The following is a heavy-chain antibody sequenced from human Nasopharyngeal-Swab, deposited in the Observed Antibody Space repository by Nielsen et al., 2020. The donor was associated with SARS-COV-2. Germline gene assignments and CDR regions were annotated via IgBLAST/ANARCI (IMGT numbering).Heavy chain of an antibody. CDR2: IVPIVYVA. D-gene: IGHD5-24*01. V-gene: IGHV1-69*02. Sequence: SVNVSCKASGDTFSHYPISWVRQAPGQGLEWMGRIVPIVYVANYAQKFQGRVTITADRVTTTAYMELSSLRSEDTAVYYCATAKRHRRWMATHDYWGQGTLVTVSS. CDR1: GDTFSHYP. J-gene: IGHJ4*02. CDR3: ATAKRHRRWMATHDY.